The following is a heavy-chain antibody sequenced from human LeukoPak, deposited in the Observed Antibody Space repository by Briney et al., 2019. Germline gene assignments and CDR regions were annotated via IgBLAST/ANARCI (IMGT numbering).Heavy chain of an antibody. J-gene: IGHJ4*02. CDR3: ARDRATASGYFDY. CDR2: IKQDGSEK. CDR1: GFTFSSYW. V-gene: IGHV3-7*01. D-gene: IGHD5-12*01. Sequence: GGFLRLSCGASGFTFSSYWMSWVRQAPGKGLEWVANIKQDGSEKYYVDSVKGRFTISRDNAKKSLYLQMNSLRAEDTAVYYCARDRATASGYFDYWGQGTLVTVSS.